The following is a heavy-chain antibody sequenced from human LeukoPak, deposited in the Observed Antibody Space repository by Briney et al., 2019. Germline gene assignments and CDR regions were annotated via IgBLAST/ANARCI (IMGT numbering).Heavy chain of an antibody. CDR2: ISHYNGNT. D-gene: IGHD6-6*01. V-gene: IGHV1-18*01. CDR1: GGTFSSYA. Sequence: ASVKVSCKASGGTFSSYAISWVRQAPGQGLEWMGWISHYNGNTNYAQKLQGRVTMTTDTSTSTAYMELRSLRSDDTAVYYCARDYSSSSGFDYWGQGTLVTVSS. J-gene: IGHJ4*02. CDR3: ARDYSSSSGFDY.